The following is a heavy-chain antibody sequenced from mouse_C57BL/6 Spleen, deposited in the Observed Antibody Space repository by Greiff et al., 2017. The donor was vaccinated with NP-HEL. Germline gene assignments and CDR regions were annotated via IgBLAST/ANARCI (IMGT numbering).Heavy chain of an antibody. CDR3: ARDAGYYFAY. CDR1: GFTFSSYA. CDR2: ISDGGSYT. Sequence: DVHLVESGGGLVKPGGSLKLSCAASGFTFSSYAMSWVRQTPEKRLEWVATISDGGSYTYYPDNVKGRFTISRDNAKNNLYLQMSHLKSEDTAMYYCARDAGYYFAYWGQGTLVTVSA. D-gene: IGHD2-3*01. V-gene: IGHV5-4*01. J-gene: IGHJ3*01.